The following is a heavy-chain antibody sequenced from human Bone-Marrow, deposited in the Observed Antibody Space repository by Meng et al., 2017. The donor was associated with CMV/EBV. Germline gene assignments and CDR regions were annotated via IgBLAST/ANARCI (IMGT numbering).Heavy chain of an antibody. CDR1: GFTISSFE. J-gene: IGHJ4*02. Sequence: GRSLRLSCVASGFTISSFEMNWIRQAPGKGLEWLSYMSDTGTTIYYADSVMGRFTISRDNAKNSVYLQMNSLRAEDTAVYYCARAFDWWGQGVLVTVSS. V-gene: IGHV3-48*03. CDR2: MSDTGTTI. CDR3: ARAFDW.